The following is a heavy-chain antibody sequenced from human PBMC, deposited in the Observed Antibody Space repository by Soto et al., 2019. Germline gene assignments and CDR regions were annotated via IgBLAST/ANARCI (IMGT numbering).Heavy chain of an antibody. Sequence: GGSLRLSCAASGFTVSSNYMSWVRQAPGKGLEWVSIIYSGGRTNYADSVKGRFSISRDNSKNTLYIQMNSLRAEDTAVYYCARDLLFDYWGQGTLVTVSS. CDR3: ARDLLFDY. J-gene: IGHJ4*02. CDR2: IYSGGRT. CDR1: GFTVSSNY. V-gene: IGHV3-66*01.